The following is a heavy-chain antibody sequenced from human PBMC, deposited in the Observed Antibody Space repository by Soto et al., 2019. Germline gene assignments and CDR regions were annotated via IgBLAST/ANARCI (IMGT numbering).Heavy chain of an antibody. Sequence: SETLSLTCTVSGGSISSSSYYWGWIRQPPGKGLEWIGSIYYSGSTYYNPSLKSRVTISVDTSKNQFSLKLSSVTAADTAVYYCARVIWNYYYGMDVWGQGTTVTVSS. CDR3: ARVIWNYYYGMDV. V-gene: IGHV4-39*07. J-gene: IGHJ6*02. D-gene: IGHD1-1*01. CDR2: IYYSGST. CDR1: GGSISSSSYY.